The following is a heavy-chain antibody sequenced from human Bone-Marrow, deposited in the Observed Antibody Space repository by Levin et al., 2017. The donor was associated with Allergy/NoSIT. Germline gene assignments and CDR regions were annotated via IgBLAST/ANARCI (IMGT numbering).Heavy chain of an antibody. Sequence: GGSLRLSCAASGFTLSSYWMHWVRQAPGKGLVWVSRIRTDGTTASYAESVKGRFTISRDIAKNTLFLQMNSLRAEDTAVYYCTRSDYADYWGQGTLVTVSS. CDR2: IRTDGTTA. J-gene: IGHJ4*02. V-gene: IGHV3-74*01. CDR3: TRSDYADY. CDR1: GFTLSSYW.